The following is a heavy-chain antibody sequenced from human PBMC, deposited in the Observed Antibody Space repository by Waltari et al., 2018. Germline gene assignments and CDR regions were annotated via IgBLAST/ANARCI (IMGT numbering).Heavy chain of an antibody. Sequence: EQLVESGGRLVQPGGSLRLSCAASGLPVSTHYMSWVRPAPGKGRGWVSVSYFSGSKYYGESVESRLPLSRDKFKNTLYLQTNRLRAEDTGVYYFGGGDYGDHLGKLDLWGRRTLITV. CDR3: GGGDYGDHLGKLDL. D-gene: IGHD4-17*01. CDR2: SYFSGSK. CDR1: GLPVSTHY. V-gene: IGHV3-66*01. J-gene: IGHJ2*01.